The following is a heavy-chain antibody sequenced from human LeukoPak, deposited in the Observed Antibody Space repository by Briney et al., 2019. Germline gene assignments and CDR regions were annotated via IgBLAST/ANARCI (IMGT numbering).Heavy chain of an antibody. Sequence: SVKVSCKASRGTFSRYAISWVRQAPGQGLEWMGRIIPILGIANYAQKIQGRVTITADKSTSTAYMELSRLRSEDTAVYYCARDAPGDSYGHYYYYYGMDVWGQGTTVTVSS. CDR2: IIPILGIA. CDR1: RGTFSRYA. V-gene: IGHV1-69*04. CDR3: ARDAPGDSYGHYYYYYGMDV. J-gene: IGHJ6*02. D-gene: IGHD5-18*01.